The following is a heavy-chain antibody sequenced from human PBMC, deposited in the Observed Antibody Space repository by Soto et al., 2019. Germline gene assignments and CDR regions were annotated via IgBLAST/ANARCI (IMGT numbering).Heavy chain of an antibody. D-gene: IGHD3-3*02. CDR1: GGTFSSYA. CDR3: ARDAERIDNWFDP. CDR2: IIPIFGTA. V-gene: IGHV1-69*13. Sequence: ASVKVSCKASGGTFSSYAISWVRQAPGQGLEWMGGIIPIFGTANYAQKFQGRVTITADESTSTAYMELSSLRSEDTAVYYCARDAERIDNWFDPWGQGTLVTVSS. J-gene: IGHJ5*02.